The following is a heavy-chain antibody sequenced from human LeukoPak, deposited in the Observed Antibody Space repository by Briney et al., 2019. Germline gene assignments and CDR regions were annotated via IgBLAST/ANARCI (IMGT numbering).Heavy chain of an antibody. J-gene: IGHJ4*02. D-gene: IGHD4-23*01. V-gene: IGHV1-2*02. Sequence: ASVRVSCKASGFTFTGYYIHWVRQAPGQGREWMGWVNPNSGGTNYAQMFQGRVTMTRDTTINTAYMELSGLRSDDTAVYYCARDSYGGNWSLGYWGQGTLVTVSS. CDR1: GFTFTGYY. CDR2: VNPNSGGT. CDR3: ARDSYGGNWSLGY.